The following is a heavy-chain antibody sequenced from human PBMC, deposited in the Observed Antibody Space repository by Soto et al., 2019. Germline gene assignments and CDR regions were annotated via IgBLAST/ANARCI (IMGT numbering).Heavy chain of an antibody. D-gene: IGHD3-10*01. J-gene: IGHJ6*02. CDR1: GFTFGYYA. V-gene: IGHV3-49*04. Sequence: GSLRLSCTASGFTFGYYAMSWVRQAPGKGLEWVGFIRSKAYGGTTEYAASVKGRFTISRDDSKSIAYLQMNSLKTEDTAVYYCTVWFGETQSYYYYYGMDVWGQGTTVTVSS. CDR3: TVWFGETQSYYYYYGMDV. CDR2: IRSKAYGGTT.